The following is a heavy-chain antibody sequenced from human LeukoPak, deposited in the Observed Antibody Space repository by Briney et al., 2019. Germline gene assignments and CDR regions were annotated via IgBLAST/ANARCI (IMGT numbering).Heavy chain of an antibody. CDR3: AKGENWQQLVHF. Sequence: GMSLRLSCAASGFTVSSNYMSWVRQAPGKGLEWVSIIYSGGSTYYAGSVKGRFTISRDNSKNTPYLQMNSLRAEDTAVYYCAKGENWQQLVHFWGQGTLVTVSS. CDR1: GFTVSSNY. CDR2: IYSGGST. J-gene: IGHJ4*02. D-gene: IGHD6-13*01. V-gene: IGHV3-53*01.